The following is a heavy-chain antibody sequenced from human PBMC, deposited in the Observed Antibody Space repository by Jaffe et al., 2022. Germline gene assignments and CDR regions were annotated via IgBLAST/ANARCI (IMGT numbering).Heavy chain of an antibody. CDR2: ISSSSSTI. D-gene: IGHD3-10*01. V-gene: IGHV3-48*01. CDR3: ARLYRTYYYGSGTFEY. CDR1: GFTFSSYS. Sequence: EVQLVESGGGLVQPGGSLRLSCAASGFTFSSYSMNWVRQAPGKGLEWVSYISSSSSTIYYADSVKGRFTISRDNAKNSLYLQMNSLRAEDTAVYYCARLYRTYYYGSGTFEYWGQGTLVTVSS. J-gene: IGHJ4*02.